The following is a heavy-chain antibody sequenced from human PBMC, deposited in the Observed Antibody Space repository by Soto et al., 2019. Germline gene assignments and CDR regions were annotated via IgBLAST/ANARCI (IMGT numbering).Heavy chain of an antibody. J-gene: IGHJ6*02. Sequence: SETLSLTCTVSGGSISSYYWSWIRQPPGKGLEWIGYIYYSGSTNYNPSLKSRVTISVDTSKNQFSLKLSSVTAADTTVYYCARGDRFLEWLSGPNPKYYYYGMDVWGQGTTVTVSS. V-gene: IGHV4-59*01. CDR1: GGSISSYY. CDR2: IYYSGST. CDR3: ARGDRFLEWLSGPNPKYYYYGMDV. D-gene: IGHD3-3*01.